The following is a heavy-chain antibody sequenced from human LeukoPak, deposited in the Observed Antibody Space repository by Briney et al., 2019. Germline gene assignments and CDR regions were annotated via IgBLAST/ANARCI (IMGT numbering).Heavy chain of an antibody. J-gene: IGHJ5*02. CDR3: ARFHTPNYYGDYVDLNWFDP. Sequence: GGSLRLSCAASGFTLSSYWMSWVRQAPGKGLEWVANIKQDGSEKYYVDSVKGQFTISRDNAKNSLCLQMNSLRAEDTAVYYCARFHTPNYYGDYVDLNWFDPWRQGTLVTVSS. D-gene: IGHD4-17*01. V-gene: IGHV3-7*03. CDR1: GFTLSSYW. CDR2: IKQDGSEK.